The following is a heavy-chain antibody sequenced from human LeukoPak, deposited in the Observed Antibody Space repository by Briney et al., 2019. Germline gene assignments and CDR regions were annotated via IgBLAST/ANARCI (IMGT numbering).Heavy chain of an antibody. CDR3: AKGRYCSGGSCYPRESDWFDP. CDR2: ISGSGGRT. Sequence: PGGTLRLSCAASGFTFSSYDMSWVRQAPGKGLEWVSAISGSGGRTYYADSVKGRFTISRDNSKNTLYLQMNSLRAEDTAVYYCAKGRYCSGGSCYPRESDWFDPWGQGTLVTVSS. D-gene: IGHD2-15*01. J-gene: IGHJ5*01. V-gene: IGHV3-23*01. CDR1: GFTFSSYD.